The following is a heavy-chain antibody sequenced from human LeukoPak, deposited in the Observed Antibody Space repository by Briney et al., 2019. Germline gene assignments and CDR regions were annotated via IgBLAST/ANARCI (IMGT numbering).Heavy chain of an antibody. CDR3: ARGWARDGFNI. Sequence: ASQTLSLTCVLSGDIVSNNAWNWVRQTPSGGLECLGRTYYDSKWYNQYAESVKSRISINPDTSKDQFSLQLHSVTPEDTAVYYCARGWARDGFNIWSQGTMVTVSS. J-gene: IGHJ3*02. V-gene: IGHV6-1*01. CDR2: TYYDSKWYN. D-gene: IGHD6-13*01. CDR1: GDIVSNNA.